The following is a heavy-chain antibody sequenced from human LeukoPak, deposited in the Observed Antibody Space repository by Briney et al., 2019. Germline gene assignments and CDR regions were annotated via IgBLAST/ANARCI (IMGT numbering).Heavy chain of an antibody. CDR3: ARDTIAARCYDY. D-gene: IGHD6-6*01. Sequence: PSETLSLTCVVYGGSFSGYCWSWIRQPPGKGLEWIGEINHSGSTNYNPSLKSRVTISLDTSKNQFSLKLNSVTAADTAVYYCARDTIAARCYDYWGRGTLVTVSS. J-gene: IGHJ4*02. V-gene: IGHV4-34*01. CDR1: GGSFSGYC. CDR2: INHSGST.